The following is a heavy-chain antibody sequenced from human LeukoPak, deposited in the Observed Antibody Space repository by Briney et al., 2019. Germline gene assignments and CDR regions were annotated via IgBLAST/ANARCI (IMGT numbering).Heavy chain of an antibody. CDR1: GLTFVDYG. D-gene: IGHD3-22*01. CDR3: AKGRVVIVVAQTDY. J-gene: IGHJ4*02. Sequence: GGSLRLSCAASGLTFVDYGMSWVRQAPGKGLEWVSAISGSGGSTYYADSVKGRFTISRDNSKNTLYLQMNSLRAEDTAVYYCAKGRVVIVVAQTDYWGQGTLVTVSS. CDR2: ISGSGGST. V-gene: IGHV3-23*01.